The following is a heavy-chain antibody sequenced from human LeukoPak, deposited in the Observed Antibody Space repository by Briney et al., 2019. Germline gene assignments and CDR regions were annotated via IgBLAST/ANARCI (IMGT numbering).Heavy chain of an antibody. V-gene: IGHV1-18*01. CDR1: GYTLTSQG. Sequence: ASVKVSCKASGYTLTSQGITWVRQAPGQGLEWMGWISAFNGNTQYAQKFQGRVTMTSDIDRSTVYMEVRSLRSDDTAVYYCARDPRCCVTGTQGDLSFDLWGQGTMVTVSS. J-gene: IGHJ3*01. CDR3: ARDPRCCVTGTQGDLSFDL. D-gene: IGHD1-7*01. CDR2: ISAFNGNT.